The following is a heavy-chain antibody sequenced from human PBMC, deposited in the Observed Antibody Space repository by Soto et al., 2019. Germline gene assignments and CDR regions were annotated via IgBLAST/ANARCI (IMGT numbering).Heavy chain of an antibody. D-gene: IGHD4-17*01. CDR1: GYSISSSNW. V-gene: IGHV4-28*01. J-gene: IGHJ4*02. Sequence: SETLSLTCAVSGYSISSSNWWSWIRQPPGKRLEWIGSIFYNGTTNNNPSLDSRVTLSVDTSKNQFSLMLYSVTAADTAVYYCARYYGDYKNYFDYWGQGILVTVSS. CDR2: IFYNGTT. CDR3: ARYYGDYKNYFDY.